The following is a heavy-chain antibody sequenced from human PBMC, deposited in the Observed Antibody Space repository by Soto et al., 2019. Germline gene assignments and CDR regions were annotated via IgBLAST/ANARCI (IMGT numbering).Heavy chain of an antibody. V-gene: IGHV1-2*04. D-gene: IGHD2-15*01. J-gene: IGHJ6*02. Sequence: ASVKVSCKASGYTFTGYYMHWVRQAPGQGLEWMGWINPNSAGTNYAQKFQGWVTMTRDTSISTAYMELSRLRSDDTAVYYCARAAGYCSGGSCHDYYYYYGMDVWGQGTKVTVSS. CDR3: ARAAGYCSGGSCHDYYYYYGMDV. CDR1: GYTFTGYY. CDR2: INPNSAGT.